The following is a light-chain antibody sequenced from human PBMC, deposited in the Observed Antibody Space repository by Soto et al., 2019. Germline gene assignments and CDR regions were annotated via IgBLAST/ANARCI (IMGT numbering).Light chain of an antibody. CDR2: DVS. CDR3: SSYTSSSNLMV. V-gene: IGLV2-14*01. Sequence: QSVLTQPASVSGSPGQSITISCTGTSSDVGGYNYVSWYQQHPGKAPKLMIYDVSNRPSGVSNRFSGSKSGNTASLTISGLQAKDEADYYCSSYTSSSNLMVFGGGTKLTVL. J-gene: IGLJ2*01. CDR1: SSDVGGYNY.